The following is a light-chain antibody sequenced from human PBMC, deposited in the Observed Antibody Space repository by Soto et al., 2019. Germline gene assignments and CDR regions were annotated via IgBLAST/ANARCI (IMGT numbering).Light chain of an antibody. J-gene: IGKJ1*01. CDR1: QSIRTY. V-gene: IGKV1-39*01. CDR3: QQTYSNPRT. Sequence: DIQMTQSPSSLSASVGDRVTITCRASQSIRTYLNWYQQKPGKAPKFLIYAASTLQSGVPSRFCGSGSGTDFTLTISSLQPEDFATYYCQQTYSNPRTFGQGTKVEIK. CDR2: AAS.